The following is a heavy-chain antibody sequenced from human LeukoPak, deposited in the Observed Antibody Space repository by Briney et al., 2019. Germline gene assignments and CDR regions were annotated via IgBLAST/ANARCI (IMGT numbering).Heavy chain of an antibody. CDR2: ISSSSTYI. V-gene: IGHV3-21*01. D-gene: IGHD6-13*01. J-gene: IGHJ3*02. CDR3: ATRIVAAGTAYDAFDI. Sequence: GGSLRLSCAASGFTFSSYEMNWVRQAPGKGLEWVSFISSSSTYIYYGDSVKGRFTISRDNAKNSLYLQMNSLRAEDTAVYYCATRIVAAGTAYDAFDIWGQGTMVTVSS. CDR1: GFTFSSYE.